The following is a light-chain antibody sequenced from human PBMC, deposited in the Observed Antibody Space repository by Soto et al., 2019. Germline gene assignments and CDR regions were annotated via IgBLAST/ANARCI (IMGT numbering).Light chain of an antibody. Sequence: EIVMTQSPATLSVSPGERATLSCRASQSVSSNLAWYQQKPGQAPRLLIYGASTRATGIPARFSGSGSGTEFTLTISRLQSVDFAVYYCQQYNNWPPVTFGQGTKLEIK. CDR3: QQYNNWPPVT. CDR1: QSVSSN. V-gene: IGKV3-15*01. J-gene: IGKJ2*01. CDR2: GAS.